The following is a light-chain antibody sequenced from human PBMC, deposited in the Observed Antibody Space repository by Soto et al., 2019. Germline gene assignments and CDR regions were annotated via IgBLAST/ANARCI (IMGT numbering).Light chain of an antibody. V-gene: IGKV1-5*03. J-gene: IGKJ2*01. CDR1: QSISIW. CDR3: QQYNSRYT. CDR2: KAS. Sequence: DIQMTQSPSTLSASVGDRVTITCRASQSISIWLAWYQQKPGKAPKLLIYKASSLESGVPSRFSGSGSGTEFTLTISSLQHDDVATYYCQQYNSRYTFGQGTKLEIK.